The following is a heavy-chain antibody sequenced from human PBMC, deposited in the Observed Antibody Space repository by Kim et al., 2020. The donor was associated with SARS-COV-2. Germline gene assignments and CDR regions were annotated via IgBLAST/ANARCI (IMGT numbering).Heavy chain of an antibody. CDR3: ARDRAKYGSGSYSPRGGYYYYGMDV. J-gene: IGHJ6*02. Sequence: GGSLRLSCAASGFTFSSYSMNWVRQAPGKGLEWVSSISSSSSYIYYADSVKGRFTISRDNAKNSLYLQMNSLRAEDTAVYYCARDRAKYGSGSYSPRGGYYYYGMDVWGQGTTVTVSS. CDR2: ISSSSSYI. V-gene: IGHV3-21*01. D-gene: IGHD3-10*01. CDR1: GFTFSSYS.